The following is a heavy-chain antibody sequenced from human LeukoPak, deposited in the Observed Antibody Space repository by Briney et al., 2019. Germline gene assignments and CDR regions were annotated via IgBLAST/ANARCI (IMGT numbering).Heavy chain of an antibody. CDR2: MNPNSGNT. D-gene: IGHD2-2*01. CDR3: ARSRYCSSTSCLVYYYYMDV. J-gene: IGHJ6*03. Sequence: ASVKVSCKASGYTFTSYDINWVRQATGQGLEWMGWMNPNSGNTGYAQKFQGRVTITRNTSISTAYMELSSLRSEDTAVYYCARSRYCSSTSCLVYYYYMDVWGKGTTVTISS. V-gene: IGHV1-8*03. CDR1: GYTFTSYD.